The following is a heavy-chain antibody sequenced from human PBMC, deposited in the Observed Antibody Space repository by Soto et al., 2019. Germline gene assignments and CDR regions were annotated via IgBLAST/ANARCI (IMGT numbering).Heavy chain of an antibody. V-gene: IGHV3-21*01. CDR1: GFTFSSYS. J-gene: IGHJ4*02. CDR2: ISSSSSYI. CDR3: ARDGDYAGLDDY. D-gene: IGHD4-17*01. Sequence: KAGGSLRLSCAASGFTFSSYSMNWVRQAPGKGLEWVSSISSSSSYIYYADSVKGRFTISRDNAKNSLYLQMNSLRAEDTAVYYCARDGDYAGLDDYWGQGTLVTVSS.